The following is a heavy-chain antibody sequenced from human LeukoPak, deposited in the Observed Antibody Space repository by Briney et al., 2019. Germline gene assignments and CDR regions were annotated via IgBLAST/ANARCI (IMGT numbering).Heavy chain of an antibody. D-gene: IGHD2-21*01. Sequence: SVKVSCKASGGTFCSYAISWVRQAPGQGLEWMGGIIPIFGTANYAQKFQGRVTITADESTSTAYMELSSLRSEDTAVYYCARSFGGGVGYYYYMDVWGKGTTVTVSS. V-gene: IGHV1-69*13. CDR2: IIPIFGTA. J-gene: IGHJ6*03. CDR3: ARSFGGGVGYYYYMDV. CDR1: GGTFCSYA.